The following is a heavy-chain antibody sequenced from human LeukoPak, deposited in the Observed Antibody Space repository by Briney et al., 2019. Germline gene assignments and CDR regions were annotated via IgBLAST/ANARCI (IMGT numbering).Heavy chain of an antibody. CDR1: GFTFNTYG. CDR2: ISSDGSSK. CDR3: AKAAYCTSTSCHFSGYAQRPLDS. D-gene: IGHD2-2*01. V-gene: IGHV3-30*18. J-gene: IGHJ4*02. Sequence: GSLRLSCVASGFTFNTYGIHWVRQAPGKGLEWVAGISSDGSSKDYSDSVKGRFTISRDNSKNTLYLQMNSLRVEDTAVYYCAKAAYCTSTSCHFSGYAQRPLDSWGQGTLVTVSS.